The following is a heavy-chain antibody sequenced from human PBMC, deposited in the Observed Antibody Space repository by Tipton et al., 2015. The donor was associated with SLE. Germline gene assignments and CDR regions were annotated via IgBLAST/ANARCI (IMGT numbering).Heavy chain of an antibody. CDR3: ARELFEDPGIGVSGDAFDI. Sequence: GSLRLSCAASGFIFSNYNMNWVRQTPGKGLEWVSSISGSSTSIYYAGSVMGRFTISRDNAQKSLYLQMNSLRADDTAVYYCARELFEDPGIGVSGDAFDIWGQGTMVTVSS. CDR1: GFIFSNYN. D-gene: IGHD6-19*01. V-gene: IGHV3-21*01. CDR2: ISGSSTSI. J-gene: IGHJ3*02.